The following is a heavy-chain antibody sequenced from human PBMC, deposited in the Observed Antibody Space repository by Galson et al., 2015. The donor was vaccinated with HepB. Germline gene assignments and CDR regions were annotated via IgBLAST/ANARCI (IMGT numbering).Heavy chain of an antibody. V-gene: IGHV3-23*01. CDR2: ISGSGGST. D-gene: IGHD3-10*01. Sequence: SLRLSCAASGFTFSSYATSWVRQAPGKGLEWVSAISGSGGSTYYADSVKGRFTISRDNSKNTLYLQMNSLRAEDTAVYYCAKAPSYYYGSGSYPNWFDPWGQGTLVTVSS. J-gene: IGHJ5*02. CDR3: AKAPSYYYGSGSYPNWFDP. CDR1: GFTFSSYA.